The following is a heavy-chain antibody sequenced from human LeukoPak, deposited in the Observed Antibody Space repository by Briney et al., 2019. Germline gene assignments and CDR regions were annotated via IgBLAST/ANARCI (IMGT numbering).Heavy chain of an antibody. CDR2: ISYDGNNK. D-gene: IGHD3-10*01. CDR1: GFTFSGYA. J-gene: IGHJ6*02. V-gene: IGHV3-30-3*01. CDR3: ARDFASGRSTYYYYNMDV. Sequence: GRSLRLSCAASGFTFSGYAMHWVRQAPGKGLEWVAVISYDGNNKYYADSVKGRFTIARDNSKNTLYLQMDSLRPEDTAVYCCARDFASGRSTYYYYNMDVWGQGTTVTVSS.